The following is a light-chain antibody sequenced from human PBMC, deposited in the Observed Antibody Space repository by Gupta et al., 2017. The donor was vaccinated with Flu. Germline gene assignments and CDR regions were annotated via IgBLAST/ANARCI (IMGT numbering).Light chain of an antibody. CDR1: NSNIGAGYG. CDR3: QSSDSSLSASRV. Sequence: QSVLPQPPSVSGAPGQRVTISCIGSNSNIGAGYGVHGYQQVPGKAPKLLIYGDTYRPSGVPDRFSGSKSGTSASLAITGLQAEDEADYYCQSSDSSLSASRVFGGGTKLTVL. CDR2: GDT. J-gene: IGLJ3*02. V-gene: IGLV1-40*01.